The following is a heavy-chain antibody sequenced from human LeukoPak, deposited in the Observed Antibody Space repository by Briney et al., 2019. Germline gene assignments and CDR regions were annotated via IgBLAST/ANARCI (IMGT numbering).Heavy chain of an antibody. CDR1: GYTFSGSY. CDR3: ARELYSGSYWRSFDY. V-gene: IGHV1-2*06. J-gene: IGHJ4*02. D-gene: IGHD1-26*01. CDR2: INPNSGGI. Sequence: ASVKVSCKASGYTFSGSYIHWVRQAPGQGLEWMGRINPNSGGINYAQKFQGRVTMTRDTSISTAYMELSRLRSDDTAVYYCARELYSGSYWRSFDYWGQGTLVTVSS.